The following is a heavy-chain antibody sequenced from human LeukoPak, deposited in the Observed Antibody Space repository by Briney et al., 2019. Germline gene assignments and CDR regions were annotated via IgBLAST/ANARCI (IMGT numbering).Heavy chain of an antibody. CDR3: AKDPRRGVGFVGATFDY. Sequence: GGSLRLSCEASAFTFSSYGMHRVRHAPGKGLERVPFIRYNGSNKYYADAVKGRFTISRDNSKNTLYLQINSLRAEDTAVYYCAKDPRRGVGFVGATFDYWGQGTLVSVSS. CDR1: AFTFSSYG. CDR2: IRYNGSNK. D-gene: IGHD1-26*01. J-gene: IGHJ4*02. V-gene: IGHV3-30*02.